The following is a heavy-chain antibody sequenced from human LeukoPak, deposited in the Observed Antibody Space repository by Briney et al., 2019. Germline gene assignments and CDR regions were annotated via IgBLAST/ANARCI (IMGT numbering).Heavy chain of an antibody. CDR1: GFTFSSYW. V-gene: IGHV3-74*01. Sequence: GGSLRLSCAASGFTFSSYWMHWVRQAPGKGLVWVSRINSDGSSTSYVDSVKGRFTISRDNAKNTLYLQTNSLRAEDTAVYYCATTLAAVAGFDYWGQGTLVTVSS. J-gene: IGHJ4*02. CDR2: INSDGSST. CDR3: ATTLAAVAGFDY. D-gene: IGHD6-19*01.